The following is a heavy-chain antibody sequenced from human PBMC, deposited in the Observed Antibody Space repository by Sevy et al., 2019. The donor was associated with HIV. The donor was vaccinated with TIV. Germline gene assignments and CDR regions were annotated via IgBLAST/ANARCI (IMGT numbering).Heavy chain of an antibody. CDR1: GLTFRSYG. CDR2: ISYDGSDK. CDR3: ARDSGKRVAASTPSAFDP. V-gene: IGHV3-30*03. J-gene: IGHJ5*02. D-gene: IGHD2-15*01. Sequence: GGSLRLSCEASGLTFRSYGMHWVRQAPGRGLEWVAVISYDGSDKYYAESVQGRFTISRDNSRNTLYLQMNSLRPEDTALYYCARDSGKRVAASTPSAFDPWGQGTLVTVSS.